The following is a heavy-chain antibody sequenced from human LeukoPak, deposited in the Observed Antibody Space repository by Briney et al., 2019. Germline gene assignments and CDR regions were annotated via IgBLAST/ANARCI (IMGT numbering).Heavy chain of an antibody. D-gene: IGHD2-21*01. CDR1: NGSITTTRW. Sequence: SETLSLTCTVSNGSITTTRWWSWVRQPPGKGLEWIGETSHTGSTNYNPSFNSRVTMSVDKSKNQFSLNLKSVTAADTALYYCASSSLVVVVTYGFDIWGRGTAVTVSS. CDR3: ASSSLVVVVTYGFDI. V-gene: IGHV4-4*02. J-gene: IGHJ3*02. CDR2: TSHTGST.